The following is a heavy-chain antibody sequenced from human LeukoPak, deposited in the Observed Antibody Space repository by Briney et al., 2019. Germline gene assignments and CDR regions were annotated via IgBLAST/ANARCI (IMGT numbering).Heavy chain of an antibody. D-gene: IGHD2-21*02. CDR1: GFTFSNHW. CDR3: ARDGDCSLNH. Sequence: GGSLRLSCAASGFTFSNHWMSWVRQTPGKGLEWVAIIKQDGSEKYYVDSVKGRFTISRDNAKNSLFLQMNSLGAEDTAVYYCARDGDCSLNHWGQGTLVTVSS. CDR2: IKQDGSEK. V-gene: IGHV3-7*01. J-gene: IGHJ5*02.